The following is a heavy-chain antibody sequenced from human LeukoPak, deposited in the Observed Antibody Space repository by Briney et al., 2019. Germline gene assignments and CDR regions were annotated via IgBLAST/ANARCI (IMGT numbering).Heavy chain of an antibody. CDR3: ARDAAGDYGDY. J-gene: IGHJ4*02. D-gene: IGHD4-17*01. CDR2: INPNSGGT. Sequence: ASVKVSCKASGYTFTGYYMHWVRQAPGQGLEWMGWINPNSGGTNYAQKVQGRVTMTRDTSISTAYMELSRLRSDDTAVYYCARDAAGDYGDYWGQGTLVTVSS. V-gene: IGHV1-2*02. CDR1: GYTFTGYY.